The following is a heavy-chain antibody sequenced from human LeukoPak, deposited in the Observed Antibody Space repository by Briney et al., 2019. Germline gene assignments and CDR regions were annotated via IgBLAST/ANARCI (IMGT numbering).Heavy chain of an antibody. Sequence: GGSLRLSCAASGFTFSNAWMSWVRQAPGKGLEWVGRIKSKTDGGTTDYAAPVKGRFTISRDDSKNTLYLQMNSLKTEDTAVYYCTTESSSGPYFFQHWGQGTLVTVSS. CDR1: GFTFSNAW. V-gene: IGHV3-15*01. J-gene: IGHJ1*01. CDR2: IKSKTDGGTT. D-gene: IGHD6-19*01. CDR3: TTESSSGPYFFQH.